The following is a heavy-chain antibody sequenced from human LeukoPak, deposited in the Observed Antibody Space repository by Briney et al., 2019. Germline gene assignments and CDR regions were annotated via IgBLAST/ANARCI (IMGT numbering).Heavy chain of an antibody. Sequence: GGSLRLSCAASGVTFSSYGMHWVRQAPGKGLEWVTFIRYDGSNKYYAYSVKGRFTIARDNSKNTLYLQMNSLRPEDTAVYYCAKLYSSGWGHFDYWGQGTLVTVSS. J-gene: IGHJ4*02. D-gene: IGHD6-19*01. CDR3: AKLYSSGWGHFDY. V-gene: IGHV3-30*02. CDR2: IRYDGSNK. CDR1: GVTFSSYG.